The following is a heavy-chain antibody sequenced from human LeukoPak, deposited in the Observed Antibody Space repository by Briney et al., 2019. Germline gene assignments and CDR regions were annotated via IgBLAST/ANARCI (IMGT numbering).Heavy chain of an antibody. J-gene: IGHJ4*02. Sequence: GASVKLSCKTSGYTFTTYYMHWVRQAPGQGLEWMGIINPSGGSTSYAQRFQGRVTMTRGTSTSTVYMELSSLTSEDTAVYYCASHPQGYSGYLYWGQGTLVTVSS. D-gene: IGHD5-12*01. V-gene: IGHV1-46*01. CDR2: INPSGGST. CDR1: GYTFTTYY. CDR3: ASHPQGYSGYLY.